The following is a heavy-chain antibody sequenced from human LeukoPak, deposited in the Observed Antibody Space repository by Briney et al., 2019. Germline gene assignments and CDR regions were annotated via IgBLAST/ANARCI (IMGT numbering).Heavy chain of an antibody. D-gene: IGHD3-22*01. Sequence: SETLSLTCTVSGGFISSFYWSWIRQPPGEGLEWIGYIYYSGSTNYNPSLKSRVTMSLDTSKNQFSLQLSSVTAADTAVYYCARQVNAFDIWGQGTMVTVSS. CDR3: ARQVNAFDI. V-gene: IGHV4-59*08. J-gene: IGHJ3*02. CDR2: IYYSGST. CDR1: GGFISSFY.